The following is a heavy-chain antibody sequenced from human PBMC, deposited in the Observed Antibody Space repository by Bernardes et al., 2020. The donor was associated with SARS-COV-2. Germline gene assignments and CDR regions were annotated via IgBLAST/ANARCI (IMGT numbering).Heavy chain of an antibody. CDR2: ISYDGSNK. Sequence: GSLRLSFAASGFTFSSHAMHWVRQAPGKGLEWVTVISYDGSNKYYADSVKGRFTISRDNSKNTLYLQMNSLRAEDTAVYYCAKDRRAYYDFWSGPTGGMDVWGQGTTVTVSS. J-gene: IGHJ6*02. D-gene: IGHD3-3*01. V-gene: IGHV3-30*18. CDR1: GFTFSSHA. CDR3: AKDRRAYYDFWSGPTGGMDV.